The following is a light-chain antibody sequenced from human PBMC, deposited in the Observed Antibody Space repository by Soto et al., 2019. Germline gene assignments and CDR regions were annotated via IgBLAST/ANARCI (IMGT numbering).Light chain of an antibody. CDR2: EVS. Sequence: QSALTQPASVSGSPGQSITISCTGTSSDVGGYNYVSWYQHHPGKAPKLMIYEVSNRPSGVSNRFSGSKSGNTASLTISGLQAEDEAYYYCSSYTGSSTPVFGGGTQLTVL. CDR1: SSDVGGYNY. J-gene: IGLJ3*02. V-gene: IGLV2-14*01. CDR3: SSYTGSSTPV.